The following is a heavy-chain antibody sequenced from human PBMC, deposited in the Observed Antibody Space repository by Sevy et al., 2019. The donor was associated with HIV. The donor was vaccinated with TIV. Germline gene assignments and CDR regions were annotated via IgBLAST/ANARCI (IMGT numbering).Heavy chain of an antibody. CDR1: GFTFSSYA. Sequence: GGSLRLSCAASGFTFSSYAMHWVRQAPGEGLEWVAVISYDGSNKYYADSVKGRFTISRDNSKNTLYLQMNSLRAEDTAVYYCARAFGDEFSPNWFDPWGQGTLVTVSS. V-gene: IGHV3-30-3*01. CDR3: ARAFGDEFSPNWFDP. D-gene: IGHD3-16*01. J-gene: IGHJ5*02. CDR2: ISYDGSNK.